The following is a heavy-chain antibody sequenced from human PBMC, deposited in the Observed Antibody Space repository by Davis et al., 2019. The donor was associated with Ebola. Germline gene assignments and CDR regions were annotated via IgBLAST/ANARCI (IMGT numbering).Heavy chain of an antibody. J-gene: IGHJ4*02. D-gene: IGHD1-7*01. CDR3: ARGGTDFDY. Sequence: GESLKISCAASGFSFSSYSMNWVRQAPGKGLEWVSSISSSSSYIYYADSVKGRFTISRDNAKNSLYLQMNSLRAEDTAVYYCARGGTDFDYWGQGTLVTVSS. V-gene: IGHV3-21*01. CDR2: ISSSSSYI. CDR1: GFSFSSYS.